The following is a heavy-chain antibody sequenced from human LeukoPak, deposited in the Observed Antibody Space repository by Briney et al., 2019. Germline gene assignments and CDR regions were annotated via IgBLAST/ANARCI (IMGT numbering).Heavy chain of an antibody. Sequence: PGGSLRLSCAASGFTFSSYAMSWVRQAPGKGLEWVSAISGSGGSTYYADFVKGRFTISRDNSKNTLYLQMNSLRAEDTAVYFCAKEPFRGYYDSSGYYDYWGQGTLVTVSS. CDR3: AKEPFRGYYDSSGYYDY. CDR2: ISGSGGST. V-gene: IGHV3-23*01. J-gene: IGHJ4*02. CDR1: GFTFSSYA. D-gene: IGHD3-22*01.